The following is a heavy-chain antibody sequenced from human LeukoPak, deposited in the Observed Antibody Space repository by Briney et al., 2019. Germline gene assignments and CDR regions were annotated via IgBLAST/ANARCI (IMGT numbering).Heavy chain of an antibody. CDR2: INPNSGGT. Sequence: GASVKVSCKASGYTFTGYYMHWVRQAPGQGLEWMGWINPNSGGTNYAQKFQGRVTMTRDTSISTAYMELSRLRSDDTAVYYCARDLYYYGSGSYYPYVGYWGQGTLVTVSS. CDR3: ARDLYYYGSGSYYPYVGY. CDR1: GYTFTGYY. J-gene: IGHJ4*02. D-gene: IGHD3-10*01. V-gene: IGHV1-2*02.